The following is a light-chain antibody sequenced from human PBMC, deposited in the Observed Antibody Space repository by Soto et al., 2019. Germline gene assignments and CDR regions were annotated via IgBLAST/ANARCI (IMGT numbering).Light chain of an antibody. CDR3: ISYTVSRSYV. Sequence: QSVLTQPGSVSGSPGQSITISCSGTSSDIGTYDHVAWFQQFPGKTPKLMIYSVSNRPSGVSYRFSGSKSGNTASLTISGLQAEDEADYYCISYTVSRSYVFGTGTKLTVL. CDR2: SVS. CDR1: SSDIGTYDH. V-gene: IGLV2-14*01. J-gene: IGLJ1*01.